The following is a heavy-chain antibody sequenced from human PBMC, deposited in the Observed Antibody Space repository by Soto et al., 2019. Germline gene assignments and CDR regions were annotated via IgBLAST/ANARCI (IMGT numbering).Heavy chain of an antibody. J-gene: IGHJ6*02. Sequence: ASVKVSCKASGYTFTSYYMHWVRQAPGQGLEWMVIINPSGGSTSYAQKFQGRVTMTGDTSTSTVYMELSSLRSEDTAVYYCAREPNYYYGMDVWGQGTTVTVSS. V-gene: IGHV1-46*01. CDR1: GYTFTSYY. CDR3: AREPNYYYGMDV. CDR2: INPSGGST.